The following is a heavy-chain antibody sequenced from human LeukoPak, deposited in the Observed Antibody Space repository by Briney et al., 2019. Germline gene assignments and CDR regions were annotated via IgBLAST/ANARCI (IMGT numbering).Heavy chain of an antibody. J-gene: IGHJ4*02. Sequence: GGSLRLSCAASGFTFSSYAMHWVRQAPGKGLEWAAVISYDGSNKYYADSVKGRFTISRDNSKNTLYLQMNSLRAEDTAVYYCAREEAAAGSFDYWGQGTLVTVSS. CDR2: ISYDGSNK. D-gene: IGHD6-13*01. V-gene: IGHV3-30*04. CDR3: AREEAAAGSFDY. CDR1: GFTFSSYA.